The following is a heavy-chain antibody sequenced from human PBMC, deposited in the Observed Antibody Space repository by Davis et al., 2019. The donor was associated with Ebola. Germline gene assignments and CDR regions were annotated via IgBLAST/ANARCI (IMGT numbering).Heavy chain of an antibody. Sequence: ASVKVSCKASGYTFTGYYMHWVRQAPGQGLEWMGWINPNSGGTNYAQKFQGRVTMTRDTSISTAYMELSRLRSDDTAVYYCASLYDSSGYYYYGMDVWGQGTTVTVSS. CDR2: INPNSGGT. V-gene: IGHV1-2*02. D-gene: IGHD3-22*01. J-gene: IGHJ6*02. CDR3: ASLYDSSGYYYYGMDV. CDR1: GYTFTGYY.